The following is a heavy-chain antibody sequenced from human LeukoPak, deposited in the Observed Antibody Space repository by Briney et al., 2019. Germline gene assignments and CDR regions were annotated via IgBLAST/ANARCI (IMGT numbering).Heavy chain of an antibody. V-gene: IGHV1-69*05. CDR1: GGTFSSYA. J-gene: IGHJ5*02. D-gene: IGHD2-15*01. CDR2: IIPIFGTA. CDR3: ARKRSGGSWRYNWFDP. Sequence: SVKVSCKASGGTFSSYAISWVRQAPGQGLEWMGRIIPIFGTANYAQKFQGRVTITTDESTSTAYMELSSLRSEDTAVYYCARKRSGGSWRYNWFDPWGQGTLVTVSS.